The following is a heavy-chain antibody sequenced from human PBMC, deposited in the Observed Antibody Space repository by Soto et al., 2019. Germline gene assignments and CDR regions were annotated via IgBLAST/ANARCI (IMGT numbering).Heavy chain of an antibody. CDR1: GYTFTSYG. D-gene: IGHD3-22*01. J-gene: IGHJ3*02. CDR3: ARDQETYYDSRDPQDAFDI. CDR2: ISAYNGNT. V-gene: IGHV1-18*04. Sequence: GASVKVSCKASGYTFTSYGISWVRQAPGQGLEWMGWISAYNGNTNYAQKLQGRVTMTTDTSTSTAYMELRSLRSDDTAVYYCARDQETYYDSRDPQDAFDIWGQGTMVTVSS.